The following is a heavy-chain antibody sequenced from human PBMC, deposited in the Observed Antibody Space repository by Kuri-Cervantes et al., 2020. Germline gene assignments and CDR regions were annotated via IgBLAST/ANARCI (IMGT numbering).Heavy chain of an antibody. Sequence: GGSLRLSCAASGFTFSSYGMHWVRQAPGKGLEWVAVIWYDGSNKYYADSVKGRFTISRDNSKNTLYLQMNSLRAEDTAVYYCARDFSNIAVAGMFGELDYWGQGTLVTVSS. CDR3: ARDFSNIAVAGMFGELDY. CDR2: IWYDGSNK. V-gene: IGHV3-33*01. D-gene: IGHD6-19*01. CDR1: GFTFSSYG. J-gene: IGHJ4*02.